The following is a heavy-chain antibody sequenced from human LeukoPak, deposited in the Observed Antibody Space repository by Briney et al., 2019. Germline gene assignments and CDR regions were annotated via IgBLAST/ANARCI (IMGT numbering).Heavy chain of an antibody. J-gene: IGHJ4*02. CDR2: IKQDGSEK. CDR3: ARDPTIFGVVIVPDY. V-gene: IGHV3-7*01. Sequence: PGGSLRLSCAASGSTFSNYWMSWVRQAPGKGLEWVANIKQDGSEKYYVDSVKGRFTISRDNAKNSLYLQMNSLRAEDTAVYYCARDPTIFGVVIVPDYWGQGTLVTVSS. CDR1: GSTFSNYW. D-gene: IGHD3-3*01.